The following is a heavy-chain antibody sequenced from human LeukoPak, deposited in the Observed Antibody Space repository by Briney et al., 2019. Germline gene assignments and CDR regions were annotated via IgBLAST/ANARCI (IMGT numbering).Heavy chain of an antibody. CDR2: INWNGGST. Sequence: GGSLRLSCAASGFTFDDYGMSWVRQAPGKGLEWVSGINWNGGSTGYADSVKDRFTISRDNAKNSLYLQMNSLRAEDTALYYCASLDPHGGTTGPDDYWGQGTLVTVSS. J-gene: IGHJ4*02. CDR1: GFTFDDYG. V-gene: IGHV3-20*04. D-gene: IGHD1-1*01. CDR3: ASLDPHGGTTGPDDY.